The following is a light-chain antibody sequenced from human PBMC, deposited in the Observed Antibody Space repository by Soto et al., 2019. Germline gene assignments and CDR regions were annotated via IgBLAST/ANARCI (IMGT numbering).Light chain of an antibody. CDR3: SSYTSRNTVV. Sequence: QSALTQPASVSGSPGQSITISCTGTSSDLGDYNYVSWYQQHPGNAPQLMIYGVSNRPSGVSNRFSGSKSGNTASLTISGLQDEDEADYYCSSYTSRNTVVFGGGTKLTVL. J-gene: IGLJ2*01. CDR2: GVS. CDR1: SSDLGDYNY. V-gene: IGLV2-14*03.